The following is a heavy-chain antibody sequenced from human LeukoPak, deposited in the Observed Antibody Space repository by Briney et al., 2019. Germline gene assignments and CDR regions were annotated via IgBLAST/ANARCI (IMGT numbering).Heavy chain of an antibody. Sequence: SETLSLACTVSGDSISSYYWSWIQQPPGKGLEWIGFIYSSGSANYSPSLRSRVTMSVDMSKNQFSLKLSSVTAADTAVYYCASSRCSSISCASRGAFDIWGQGTMVTVSS. D-gene: IGHD2-2*01. CDR3: ASSRCSSISCASRGAFDI. CDR2: IYSSGSA. J-gene: IGHJ3*02. V-gene: IGHV4-4*09. CDR1: GDSISSYY.